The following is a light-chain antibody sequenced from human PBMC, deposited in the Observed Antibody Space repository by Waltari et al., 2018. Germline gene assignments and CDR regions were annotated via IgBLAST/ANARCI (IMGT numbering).Light chain of an antibody. CDR3: LHLNNFPLS. CDR1: QRIGYW. V-gene: IGKV1-5*03. CDR2: KAS. J-gene: IGKJ4*01. Sequence: DIQMTQSPSTLSASVGDRVTITCRASQRIGYWLARYQQKPGKAPKLLIQKASILQGGIPSRFGGSGSRTEFTLTISSLQPEDFATYYCLHLNNFPLSFGGGTK.